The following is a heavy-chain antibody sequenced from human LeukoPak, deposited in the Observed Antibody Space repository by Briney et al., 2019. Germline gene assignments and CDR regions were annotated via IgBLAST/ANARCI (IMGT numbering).Heavy chain of an antibody. CDR1: GFIFTSYG. CDR2: ISYDGSDK. CDR3: AKVHMPNWGTGYFDY. D-gene: IGHD7-27*01. V-gene: IGHV3-30*18. J-gene: IGHJ4*02. Sequence: GGSLRLSCTASGFIFTSYGMHWVRQVPGKGLEWVAGISYDGSDKWYEDSVKGRFTISRDNSKNTVYLQMNRLRAEDTAVYFCAKVHMPNWGTGYFDYWGQGTLVTVSS.